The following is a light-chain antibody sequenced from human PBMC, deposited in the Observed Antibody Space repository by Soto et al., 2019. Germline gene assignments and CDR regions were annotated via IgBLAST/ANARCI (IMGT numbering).Light chain of an antibody. CDR1: QSVSGN. CDR2: AAS. CDR3: QQNYSTPST. J-gene: IGKJ5*01. Sequence: IWMTQSPSVLSVSTGERVTLSCPASQSVSGNLDWYQQKPGKAPKLLIYAASSLQSGVPSRFSGSGSGTEFTLTISSLQSEDFATYYCQQNYSTPSTFGQGTRLEIK. V-gene: IGKV1-39*01.